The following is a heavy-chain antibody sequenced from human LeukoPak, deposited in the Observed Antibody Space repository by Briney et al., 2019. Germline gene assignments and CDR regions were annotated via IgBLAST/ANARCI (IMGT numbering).Heavy chain of an antibody. CDR2: ISSTGSTM. Sequence: PGGSLRLSCAASGFTFSGNEMNWVRQAPGRGLEWVSYISSTGSTMYYSDSVKGRFTISRDNAKNSLYLQMNSLRAEDTAVYYCARDLVLDAFNIWGQGTMVTVSS. CDR3: ARDLVLDAFNI. J-gene: IGHJ3*02. V-gene: IGHV3-48*03. D-gene: IGHD6-13*01. CDR1: GFTFSGNE.